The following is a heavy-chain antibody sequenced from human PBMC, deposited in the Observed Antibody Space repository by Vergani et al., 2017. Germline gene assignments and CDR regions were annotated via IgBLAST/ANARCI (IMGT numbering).Heavy chain of an antibody. CDR3: SRVNTETNGHLYYYYYMDV. D-gene: IGHD4-11*01. CDR2: IDHTGRP. V-gene: IGHV4-34*01. J-gene: IGHJ6*03. Sequence: QVQLQQWGGGLLKPSETLSLTCVVNGGSFTSYHWTWIRQSPGEGLEWVGDIDHTGRPDYNPSLKSRLTMSGDKSPNQFSLTLNSVTATDTAIYFCSRVNTETNGHLYYYYYMDVWGQGTAVTVS. CDR1: GGSFTSYH.